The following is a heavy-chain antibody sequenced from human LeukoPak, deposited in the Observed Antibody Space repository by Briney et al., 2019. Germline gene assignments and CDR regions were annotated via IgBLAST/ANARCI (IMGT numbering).Heavy chain of an antibody. CDR3: ASGAETPRDDAFDI. V-gene: IGHV4-34*01. J-gene: IGHJ3*02. CDR1: GGSFSCYY. CDR2: INHSGGT. Sequence: ETLSLTCAVYGGSFSCYYWSWIRQPPGKGLEWIGEINHSGGTNYNPSLKSRVTISVDTSKNQFSLKLSSVTAADTAVYYCASGAETPRDDAFDIWGQGTMVTVSS.